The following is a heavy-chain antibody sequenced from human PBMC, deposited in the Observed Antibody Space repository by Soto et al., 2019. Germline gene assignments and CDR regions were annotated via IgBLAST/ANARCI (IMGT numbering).Heavy chain of an antibody. Sequence: PSDTLSLTCTFSCFSIPNYYWSWILQPPGRGLEWIGHIFYSGSTNYNPALKSRVTISVDTSKSQFSLKLSSVTAADTAVYYCAKDSGYNYGYFRWFDPWGQGTLVTVS. CDR3: AKDSGYNYGYFRWFDP. J-gene: IGHJ5*02. CDR1: CFSIPNYY. V-gene: IGHV4-59*01. D-gene: IGHD5-18*01. CDR2: IFYSGST.